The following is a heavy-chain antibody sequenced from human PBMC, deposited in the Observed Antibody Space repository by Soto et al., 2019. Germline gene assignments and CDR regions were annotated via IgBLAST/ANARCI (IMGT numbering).Heavy chain of an antibody. J-gene: IGHJ6*02. Sequence: ETLSLTCAVYGGSFSGYYWSWIRQPPGKGLEWIGEINHSGSTNYNPSLKSRVTISVDTSKNQFSLKLSSVTAADTAVYYCASFGSGSLLYYYGMDVWGQGTTVTVSS. CDR1: GGSFSGYY. CDR3: ASFGSGSLLYYYGMDV. CDR2: INHSGST. D-gene: IGHD3-10*01. V-gene: IGHV4-34*01.